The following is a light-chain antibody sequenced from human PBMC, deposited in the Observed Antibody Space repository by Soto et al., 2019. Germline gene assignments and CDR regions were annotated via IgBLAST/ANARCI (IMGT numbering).Light chain of an antibody. CDR1: NIGSKS. CDR3: QVWDRSSDHVV. V-gene: IGLV3-21*04. CDR2: YDS. J-gene: IGLJ2*01. Sequence: SYELTQPPSVSVAPGKTARITCGENNIGSKSVHWYQQRPGQAPLLVIYYDSDRPSGIPGRFSGSNSGNTATLTISRVEAGDEADYYCQVWDRSSDHVVFGGGTKLTVL.